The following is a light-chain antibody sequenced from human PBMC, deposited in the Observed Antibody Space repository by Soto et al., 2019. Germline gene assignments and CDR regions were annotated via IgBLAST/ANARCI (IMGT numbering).Light chain of an antibody. Sequence: EIVMKQSPATLSVSPEERATLSCTASQSVSTNLAWYQQKPGQAPRLLIYGASTRATGVPARFSGSGSGTEFTLTICSLQSEDFAVYYCQQYNIWPPITFGQGTRLEI. CDR3: QQYNIWPPIT. CDR1: QSVSTN. V-gene: IGKV3-15*01. J-gene: IGKJ5*01. CDR2: GAS.